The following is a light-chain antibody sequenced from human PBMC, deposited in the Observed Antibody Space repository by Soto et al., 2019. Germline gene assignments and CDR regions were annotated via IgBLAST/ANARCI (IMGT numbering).Light chain of an antibody. CDR1: SSDVGSYNL. Sequence: QSALTQPASVSGSPGQSITISCTGTSSDVGSYNLVSWYQQHPGKAPKLMIYEGSKRPSGVSNRFSGSKSGNTASLTISGLQAEDEAGYYCCSYAGSSTVFGGGTKLTVL. CDR3: CSYAGSSTV. V-gene: IGLV2-23*01. J-gene: IGLJ2*01. CDR2: EGS.